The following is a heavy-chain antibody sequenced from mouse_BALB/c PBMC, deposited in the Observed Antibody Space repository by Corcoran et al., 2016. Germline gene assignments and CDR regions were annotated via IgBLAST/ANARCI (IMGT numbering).Heavy chain of an antibody. D-gene: IGHD2-4*01. V-gene: IGHV14-3*02. CDR1: GFNIKDTY. J-gene: IGHJ4*01. Sequence: EVPLQQYGAELVKPGASVKLSCTASGFNIKDTYMQWVKQRPEQGLEWIGRIDPANGNTKYDPKFQGKATITADTSSNTAYLQLSSLTSADTAVYYCARVITTKVNYAMDYWGQGTSGTVSA. CDR2: IDPANGNT. CDR3: ARVITTKVNYAMDY.